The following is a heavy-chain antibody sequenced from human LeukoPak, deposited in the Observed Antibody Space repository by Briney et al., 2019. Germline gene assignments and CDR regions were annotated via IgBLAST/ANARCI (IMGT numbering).Heavy chain of an antibody. Sequence: GASVKVSCKASGYTFTGYYMHWVRQAPGQGLEWMGWINPNSGGTNYAQKFQGRVTMTRDTSISTAYVELSRLRSDDTAVYYCARDSRQIPSYYDFWSYWGQGTLVTVSS. CDR1: GYTFTGYY. D-gene: IGHD3-3*01. V-gene: IGHV1-2*02. J-gene: IGHJ4*02. CDR3: ARDSRQIPSYYDFWSY. CDR2: INPNSGGT.